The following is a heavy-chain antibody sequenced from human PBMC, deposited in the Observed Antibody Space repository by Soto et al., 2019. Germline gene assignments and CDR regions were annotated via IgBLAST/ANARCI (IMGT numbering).Heavy chain of an antibody. CDR2: ISYEGSNK. CDR3: AKDMAGVKVYYYGMDV. J-gene: IGHJ6*02. Sequence: GGSLRLSCAASGFTFSSYGMHWVRQAPGKGLEWVAVISYEGSNKYHADSVKGRFTISRDNSKNTLYLQMNSLRAEDTAVYYCAKDMAGVKVYYYGMDVWGQGTTVTVSS. D-gene: IGHD3-10*01. V-gene: IGHV3-30*18. CDR1: GFTFSSYG.